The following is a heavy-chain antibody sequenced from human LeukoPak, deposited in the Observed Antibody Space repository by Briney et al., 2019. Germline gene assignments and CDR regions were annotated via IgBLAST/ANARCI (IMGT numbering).Heavy chain of an antibody. CDR2: INHSGST. Sequence: GSLRLSCAASGFTFSSYAMSWIRQPPGKGLEWIGEINHSGSTNYNPSLKSRVTISVDTSKSQFSLKLSSVTAADTAVYYCARGYDFWSGYSFDYWGQGTLVTVSS. J-gene: IGHJ4*02. CDR1: GFTFSSYA. D-gene: IGHD3-3*01. CDR3: ARGYDFWSGYSFDY. V-gene: IGHV4-34*01.